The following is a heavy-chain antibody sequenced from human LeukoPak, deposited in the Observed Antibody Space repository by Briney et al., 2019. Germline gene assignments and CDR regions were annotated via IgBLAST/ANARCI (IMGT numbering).Heavy chain of an antibody. CDR2: INPSGGST. Sequence: GASVKVSCKASGYTFTGYYMHWVRQAPGQGLELMGIINPSGGSTSYAQKFQGRVTMTRDMSTSTVYMELSSLRSEDTAVYYCARDPPTPGGDFDYWGQGTLVTVSS. D-gene: IGHD2-21*01. CDR1: GYTFTGYY. J-gene: IGHJ4*02. CDR3: ARDPPTPGGDFDY. V-gene: IGHV1-46*01.